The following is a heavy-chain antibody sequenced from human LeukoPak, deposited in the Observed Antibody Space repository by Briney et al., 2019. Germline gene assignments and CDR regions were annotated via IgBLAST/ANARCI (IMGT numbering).Heavy chain of an antibody. CDR2: IYPGDSDT. D-gene: IGHD6-19*01. Sequence: GESLTISCTGSGYSFTSYWIGWVRQMPGKGLEWMGIIYPGDSDTRHSPSFQGQVTISADKSISTAYLQWSSLKASDTAMYYCARPLRPPGYSSGWYFQHWGQGTLVTVSS. V-gene: IGHV5-51*01. J-gene: IGHJ1*01. CDR1: GYSFTSYW. CDR3: ARPLRPPGYSSGWYFQH.